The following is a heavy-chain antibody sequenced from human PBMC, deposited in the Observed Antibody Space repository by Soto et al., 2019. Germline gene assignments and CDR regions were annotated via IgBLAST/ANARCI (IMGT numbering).Heavy chain of an antibody. CDR1: GFTFSSYS. CDR2: ISSSSSTI. J-gene: IGHJ6*03. Sequence: GGSLRLSCAASGFTFSSYSMNWVRQAPGKGLEWVSYISSSSSTIYYADSVKGRFTISRDNAKNSLYLQMNSLRAEDTAVYYCAGYSSDPYYYYYMDVWGKGTTVTVSS. CDR3: AGYSSDPYYYYYMDV. V-gene: IGHV3-48*01. D-gene: IGHD4-4*01.